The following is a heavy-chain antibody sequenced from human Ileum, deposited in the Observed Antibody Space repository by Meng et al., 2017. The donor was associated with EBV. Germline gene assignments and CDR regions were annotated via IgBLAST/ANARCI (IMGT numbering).Heavy chain of an antibody. CDR2: IYNSGST. V-gene: IGHV4-30-4*01. Sequence: GQLQELGPGLVKPSQTLSLTCTVSGGSISSSNYYWSWIRQPPGKGLEWSGHIYNSGSTYYNPSLKSRITISVDTSKNQFSLKLSSVTAADTAVYYCARGQKGYFDLWGRGTLVTVSS. CDR3: ARGQKGYFDL. J-gene: IGHJ2*01. CDR1: GGSISSSNYY.